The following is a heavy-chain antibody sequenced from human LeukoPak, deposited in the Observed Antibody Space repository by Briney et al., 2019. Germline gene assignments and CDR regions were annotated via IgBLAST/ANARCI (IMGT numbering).Heavy chain of an antibody. J-gene: IGHJ3*02. V-gene: IGHV4-59*01. D-gene: IGHD3-16*02. CDR3: AGAITFGGVIVMDTDAFDI. CDR1: GGSISSYY. Sequence: SETLSLTCTVSGGSISSYYWSWIRQPPGKGLEWIGYIYYSGSTNYNPSLKSRVTISVDTSKDQFSLKLSSVTAADTAVYYCAGAITFGGVIVMDTDAFDIWGQGTMVTVSS. CDR2: IYYSGST.